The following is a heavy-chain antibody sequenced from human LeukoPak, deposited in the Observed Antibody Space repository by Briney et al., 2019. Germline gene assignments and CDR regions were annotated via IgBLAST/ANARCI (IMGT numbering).Heavy chain of an antibody. CDR2: IYYSGST. V-gene: IGHV4-59*08. J-gene: IGHJ5*02. Sequence: PSETLSLTCTVSGGSISSYYWSWIRQPPGKGLGWIGYIYYSGSTNYNPSLKSRVTISVDTSKNQFPLKLSSVTAADTAVYYCASGWYRDHWFDPWGQGTLVTVSS. D-gene: IGHD6-19*01. CDR1: GGSISSYY. CDR3: ASGWYRDHWFDP.